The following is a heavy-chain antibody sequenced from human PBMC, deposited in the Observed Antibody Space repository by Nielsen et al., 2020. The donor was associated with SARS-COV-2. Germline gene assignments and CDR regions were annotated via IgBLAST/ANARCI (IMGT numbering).Heavy chain of an antibody. J-gene: IGHJ2*01. Sequence: ASVKVSCKASGYTFTGYYMHWVRQAPGQGLEWMGRINPNSGGTNYAQKFQGRVTMTRYTSISTAYMELSRLRSDDTAVYYCARGQLWFGFFDLWGRGTLVTVSS. CDR2: INPNSGGT. V-gene: IGHV1-2*06. CDR1: GYTFTGYY. D-gene: IGHD3-10*01. CDR3: ARGQLWFGFFDL.